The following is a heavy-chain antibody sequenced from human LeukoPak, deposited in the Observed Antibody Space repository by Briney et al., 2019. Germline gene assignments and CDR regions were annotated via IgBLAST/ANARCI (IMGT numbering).Heavy chain of an antibody. CDR2: ISGSGGST. V-gene: IGHV3-23*01. CDR3: ARDRGYSGYDIEDYYYYGMDV. J-gene: IGHJ6*02. Sequence: GGSLRLSCAASGFTFSSYAMSWVRQAPGKGLEWVSAISGSGGSTYYADSVKGRFTISRDNSKNTLYLQMNSLRAEDTAVYYCARDRGYSGYDIEDYYYYGMDVWGQGTTVTVSS. D-gene: IGHD5-12*01. CDR1: GFTFSSYA.